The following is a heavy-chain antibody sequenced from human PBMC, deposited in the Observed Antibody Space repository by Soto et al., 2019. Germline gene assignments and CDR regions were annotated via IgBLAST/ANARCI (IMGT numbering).Heavy chain of an antibody. V-gene: IGHV4-59*01. D-gene: IGHD6-19*01. CDR3: ARGPEPYSSGWYGPSSNWFDP. CDR2: IYYSGST. J-gene: IGHJ5*02. Sequence: SETLSLTCTVSGGSISSYYWSWIRQPPGKGLEWIGYIYYSGSTNYNPSLKSRVTISVDTSKNQFSLKLSSVTAADTAVYYCARGPEPYSSGWYGPSSNWFDPWGQGTLVTVSS. CDR1: GGSISSYY.